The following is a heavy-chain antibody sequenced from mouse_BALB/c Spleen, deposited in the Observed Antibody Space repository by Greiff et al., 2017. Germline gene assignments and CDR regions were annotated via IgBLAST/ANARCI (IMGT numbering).Heavy chain of an antibody. J-gene: IGHJ4*01. D-gene: IGHD2-3*01. CDR2: ISSGGSYT. CDR1: GFTFSSYA. CDR3: ASPDGYSTPYAMDY. V-gene: IGHV5-9-3*01. Sequence: EVKLMESGGGLVKPGGSLKLSCAASGFTFSSYAMSWVRQTPEKRLEWVATISSGGSYTYYPDSVKGRFTISRDNAKNTLYLQMSSLRSEDTAMYYCASPDGYSTPYAMDYWGQGTAVTVSS.